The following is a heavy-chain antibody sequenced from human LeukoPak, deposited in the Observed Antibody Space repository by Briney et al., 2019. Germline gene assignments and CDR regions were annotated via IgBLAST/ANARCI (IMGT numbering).Heavy chain of an antibody. J-gene: IGHJ3*02. CDR3: ARFDSSSQMLYAFDI. D-gene: IGHD6-13*01. CDR1: GGTFSSYA. V-gene: IGHV1-69*05. Sequence: ASVKVSCKASGGTFSSYAISWVRQAPGQGLEWMGGIIPIFGTANYAQKFQGRVTITTDESTSTAYMELSSLRSEDTAVYYCARFDSSSQMLYAFDIWGQGTMVTVSS. CDR2: IIPIFGTA.